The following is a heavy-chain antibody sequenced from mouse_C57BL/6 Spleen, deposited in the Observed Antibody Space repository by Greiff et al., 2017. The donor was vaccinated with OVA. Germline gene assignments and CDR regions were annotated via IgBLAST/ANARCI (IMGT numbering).Heavy chain of an antibody. Sequence: LQQSGAELARPGASVTLSCKASGYTFTSYGISWVKQRTGQGLEWIGEIYPRSGNTYYNEKFKGKATLTADKSSSTAYMELRSLTSEDSAVYFCAREGDYYGSRNYFDYWGQGTTLTVSS. V-gene: IGHV1-81*01. D-gene: IGHD1-1*01. J-gene: IGHJ2*01. CDR3: AREGDYYGSRNYFDY. CDR2: IYPRSGNT. CDR1: GYTFTSYG.